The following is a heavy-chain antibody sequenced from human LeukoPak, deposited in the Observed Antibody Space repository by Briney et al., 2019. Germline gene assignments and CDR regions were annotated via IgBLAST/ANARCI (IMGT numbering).Heavy chain of an antibody. V-gene: IGHV1-2*04. D-gene: IGHD3-16*02. CDR2: INPNSGGT. CDR1: GYTFTGYY. J-gene: IGHJ5*02. CDR3: ARGNDYVWGSYRQNNWFDP. Sequence: ASVKVSCTASGYTFTGYYMHWVRQAPGQGLEWMGWINPNSGGTNYAQKFQGWVTMTRDTSISTAYMELSRLRSDDTAVYYCARGNDYVWGSYRQNNWFDPWGQGTLVTVSS.